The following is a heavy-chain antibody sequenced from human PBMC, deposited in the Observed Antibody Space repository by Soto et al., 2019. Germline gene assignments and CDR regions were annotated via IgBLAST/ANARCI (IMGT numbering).Heavy chain of an antibody. CDR3: ARDRGAAMATTYGMDV. J-gene: IGHJ6*02. V-gene: IGHV4-31*03. D-gene: IGHD5-18*01. CDR2: IYYSGST. Sequence: PSETLSLTCTVSGGSISSGGYYWSWIRQHPGKGLEWIGYIYYSGSTYYNPSLKSRVTISVDTSKNQFSLKLSSVTAADTAVYYCARDRGAAMATTYGMDVWGQGTTVTVSS. CDR1: GGSISSGGYY.